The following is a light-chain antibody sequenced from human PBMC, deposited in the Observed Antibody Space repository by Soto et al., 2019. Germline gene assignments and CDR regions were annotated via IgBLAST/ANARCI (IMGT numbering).Light chain of an antibody. CDR2: SAS. Sequence: DIQMTQSPSTLSASVGDRVSITCRASQNIRGWLAWYQQKPGKAPKLLIFSASRLQSGVPSRFSGSGSETDFTLTISSLQPEDFAAYYCQQTNSFPYTFGQGTKLEIK. CDR1: QNIRGW. CDR3: QQTNSFPYT. J-gene: IGKJ2*01. V-gene: IGKV1-12*01.